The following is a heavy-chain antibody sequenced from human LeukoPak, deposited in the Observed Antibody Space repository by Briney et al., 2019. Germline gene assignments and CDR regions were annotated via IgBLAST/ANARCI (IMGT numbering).Heavy chain of an antibody. V-gene: IGHV3-30-3*01. CDR1: GFTFSSYA. J-gene: IGHJ4*02. Sequence: PGGSLRLSCAASGFTFSSYAMHWVRQAPGKGLEWVAVISYDGSNKYYADSVKGRFTISRDNSKNTLYLQMNSLRAADTAVYYCARTARYFDYWGQGTLVTVSS. CDR2: ISYDGSNK. CDR3: ARTARYFDY.